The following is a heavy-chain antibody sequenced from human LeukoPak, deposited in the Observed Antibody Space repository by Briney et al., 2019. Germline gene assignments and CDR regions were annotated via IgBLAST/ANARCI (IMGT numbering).Heavy chain of an antibody. CDR2: IYPGDSDT. D-gene: IGHD4-17*01. Sequence: GESLKISCTGSGYSFSTYWIGWVRQMPGKGLEWMGIIYPGDSDTTYSPSFQGQVTISADKSISTAYLQWSSLKASDTAMYYCARHQGTLLTTVIQGHAFDIWGQGTSVTVSS. J-gene: IGHJ3*02. CDR3: ARHQGTLLTTVIQGHAFDI. CDR1: GYSFSTYW. V-gene: IGHV5-51*01.